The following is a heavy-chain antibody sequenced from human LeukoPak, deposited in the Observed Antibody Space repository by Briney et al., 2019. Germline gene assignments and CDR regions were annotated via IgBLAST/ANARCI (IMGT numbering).Heavy chain of an antibody. CDR3: AAVGYRLQYYFDY. CDR1: GFTFTSSA. CDR2: IVVGSGNT. Sequence: GTSVKVSCKASGFTFTSSATQWMRQARGQRLEWIGWIVVGSGNTNYAQKFQERVTITRDMSTSTAYMELSSLRSEDTAVYYRAAVGYRLQYYFDYWGQGTLVTVS. J-gene: IGHJ4*02. D-gene: IGHD4-11*01. V-gene: IGHV1-58*02.